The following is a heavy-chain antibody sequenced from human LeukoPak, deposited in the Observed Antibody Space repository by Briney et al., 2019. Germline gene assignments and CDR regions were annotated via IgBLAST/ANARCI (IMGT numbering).Heavy chain of an antibody. CDR2: ITGNSDST. D-gene: IGHD6-25*01. CDR3: AKGSSSARPYYFDY. Sequence: GGSLRLSCAASGFTFSSYVVSWVRQAPGKGLEWVSAITGNSDSTYYADSVKGRFTISRDNSKNTLYLQMNSLRVEDTAVYFCAKGSSSARPYYFDYWGQGTLVTVSS. J-gene: IGHJ4*02. CDR1: GFTFSSYV. V-gene: IGHV3-23*01.